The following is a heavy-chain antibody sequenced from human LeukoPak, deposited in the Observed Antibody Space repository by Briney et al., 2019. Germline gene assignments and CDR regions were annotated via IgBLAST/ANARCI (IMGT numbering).Heavy chain of an antibody. V-gene: IGHV3-7*01. CDR2: IKQDGSEK. CDR1: GFTFSSYW. D-gene: IGHD3-9*01. J-gene: IGHJ5*02. CDR3: ARALRYFDWLSTSPEYNWFDP. Sequence: GGSLRLSCAASGFTFSSYWMSWVRQAPGKGLEWVANIKQDGSEKYYVDSVKGRFTISRDNAKKSLYLQMNSLRAEDTAVYYCARALRYFDWLSTSPEYNWFDPWGQGTLVTVSS.